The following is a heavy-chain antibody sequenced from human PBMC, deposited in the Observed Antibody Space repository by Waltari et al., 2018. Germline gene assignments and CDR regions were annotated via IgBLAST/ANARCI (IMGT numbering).Heavy chain of an antibody. V-gene: IGHV4-59*13. J-gene: IGHJ5*02. CDR2: IYYSGST. CDR1: GGSIRSYY. Sequence: QVQLQESCPGLVQPSETLSLTCTVSGGSIRSYYWSWIRQPPGKGLEWIGYIYYSGSTNYNPSLKSRVTISVDTSKNQFSLKLSSVTAADTAVYYCARAAGYYDSSGYGWFDPWGQGTLVTVSS. CDR3: ARAAGYYDSSGYGWFDP. D-gene: IGHD3-22*01.